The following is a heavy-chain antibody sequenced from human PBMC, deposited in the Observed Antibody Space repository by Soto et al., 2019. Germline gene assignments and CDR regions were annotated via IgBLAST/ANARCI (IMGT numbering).Heavy chain of an antibody. CDR1: GGSISSAAYY. D-gene: IGHD2-2*02. CDR2: ISHSGST. CDR3: AREYTYGSNFFDC. Sequence: QVQLQESGPGLVKPSQTLSLTCTVSGGSISSAAYYWSWIRQHPGKGLERLGYISHSGSTYYNPALKRRVIISVDTSKNQFSLSLTSVTAADTAVYYCAREYTYGSNFFDCWGQGALVTVSS. J-gene: IGHJ4*02. V-gene: IGHV4-31*03.